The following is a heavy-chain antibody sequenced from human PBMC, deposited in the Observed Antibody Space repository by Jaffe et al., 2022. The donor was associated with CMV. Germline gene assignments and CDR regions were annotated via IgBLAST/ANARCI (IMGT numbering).Heavy chain of an antibody. V-gene: IGHV3-33*01. J-gene: IGHJ6*02. CDR2: IWYDGSNK. CDR1: GFTFSSYG. Sequence: QVQLVESGGGVVQPGRSLRLSCAASGFTFSSYGMHWVRQAPGKGLEWVAVIWYDGSNKYYADSVKGRFTISRDNSKNTLYLQMNSLRAEDTAVYYCARDEGMYHYYGMDVWGQGTTVTVSS. CDR3: ARDEGMYHYYGMDV.